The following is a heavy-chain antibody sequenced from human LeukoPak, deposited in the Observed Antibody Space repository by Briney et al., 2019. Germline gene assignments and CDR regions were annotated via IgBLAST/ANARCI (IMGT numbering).Heavy chain of an antibody. CDR3: ASDYDRSGRYFDY. V-gene: IGHV3-53*01. J-gene: IGHJ4*02. D-gene: IGHD3-22*01. Sequence: GGSLRLSCAASGFTVSSNHMTWVRQAPGKGPEWVSGIYSDDYTYYADSVKGRFTISRDNSKSTLYLQMNSLRAEDTAVYYCASDYDRSGRYFDYWGQGTLVTVSS. CDR2: IYSDDYT. CDR1: GFTVSSNH.